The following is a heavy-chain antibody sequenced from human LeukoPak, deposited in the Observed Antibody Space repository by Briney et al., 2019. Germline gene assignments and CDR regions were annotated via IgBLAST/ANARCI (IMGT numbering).Heavy chain of an antibody. V-gene: IGHV4-34*01. D-gene: IGHD1/OR15-1a*01. CDR1: GGSFSGYY. Sequence: SETLSLTCAVYGGSFSGYYWSWIRQPPGKGLEWIGEINHSGSTNYNPSLKSRVTISVDTSKNQFSLKLSSVTAADTAVYYCARSAANKIRYFDYWGQGTLVTVSS. CDR3: ARSAANKIRYFDY. J-gene: IGHJ4*02. CDR2: INHSGST.